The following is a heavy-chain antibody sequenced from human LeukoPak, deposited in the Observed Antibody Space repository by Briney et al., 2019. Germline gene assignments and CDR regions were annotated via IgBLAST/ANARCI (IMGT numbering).Heavy chain of an antibody. CDR1: GFTFSRYS. J-gene: IGHJ5*02. V-gene: IGHV3-21*01. D-gene: IGHD3-3*01. CDR3: ARDALGSYYDFWSGYYTHNWFDP. CDR2: ISSSSSYI. Sequence: GGSLRLSCAASGFTFSRYSMNWVRQAPGEGLEWVSSISSSSSYIYYADSVKGRFTISRDNAKNSLYLQMNSLRAEDTAVYYCARDALGSYYDFWSGYYTHNWFDPWGQGTLVTVSS.